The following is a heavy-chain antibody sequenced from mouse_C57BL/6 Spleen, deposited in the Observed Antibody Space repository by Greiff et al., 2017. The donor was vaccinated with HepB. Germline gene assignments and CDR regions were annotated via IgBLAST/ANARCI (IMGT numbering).Heavy chain of an antibody. Sequence: EVMLVESGGGLVQPGGSLSLSCAASGFTFTDYYMSWVRQPPGKALEWLGFIRNKANGYTTEYSASVKGRFTISRDNSQSILYLQMNALRAEDSATYYCARYYYGLFDYWGQGTTLTVSS. CDR2: IRNKANGYTT. D-gene: IGHD1-1*01. CDR3: ARYYYGLFDY. CDR1: GFTFTDYY. V-gene: IGHV7-3*01. J-gene: IGHJ2*01.